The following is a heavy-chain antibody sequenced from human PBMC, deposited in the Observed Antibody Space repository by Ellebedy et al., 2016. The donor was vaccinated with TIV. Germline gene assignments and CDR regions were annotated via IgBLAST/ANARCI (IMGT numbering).Heavy chain of an antibody. CDR3: ARVRGREFDM. D-gene: IGHD3-16*01. J-gene: IGHJ3*02. CDR1: GYTFTTYF. CDR2: INPIDGVT. Sequence: AASVKVSCKASGYTFTTYFLHWVRQAPGQGLEWMGIINPIDGVTRYAEKFQGRVTMTRDTSTSTVNMVLSSLRSEDTAVYYCARVRGREFDMWGQGTMVTVSS. V-gene: IGHV1-46*01.